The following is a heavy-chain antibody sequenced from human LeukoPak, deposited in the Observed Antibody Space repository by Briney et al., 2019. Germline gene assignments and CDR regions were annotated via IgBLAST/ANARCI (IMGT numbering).Heavy chain of an antibody. CDR1: GGSISSYY. CDR2: IYYSGST. CDR3: ARVISRDGYNYDAFDI. Sequence: SETLSLTCTLSGGSISSYYWSWVRQPRGGGLECIRYIYYSGSTNYNPSLKSRVTLSVHTSKKQFSLKLSSVTAADTAVYYCARVISRDGYNYDAFDIWGQGTMVTVSS. V-gene: IGHV4-59*01. D-gene: IGHD5-24*01. J-gene: IGHJ3*02.